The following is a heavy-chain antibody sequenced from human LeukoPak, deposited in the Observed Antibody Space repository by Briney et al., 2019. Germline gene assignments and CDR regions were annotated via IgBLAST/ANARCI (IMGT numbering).Heavy chain of an antibody. J-gene: IGHJ6*02. V-gene: IGHV3-15*01. D-gene: IGHD6-6*01. Sequence: GGSLRLSCAASGFTFSSYEMNWVRQAPGKGLEWIGLIKSGTDGGTTDYAAPVRGRFTIPRDDSEDTLYLQMNSLKTEDSAVYYCATGSISALNYYYGMDVWGQGTTVTVSS. CDR3: ATGSISALNYYYGMDV. CDR1: GFTFSSYE. CDR2: IKSGTDGGTT.